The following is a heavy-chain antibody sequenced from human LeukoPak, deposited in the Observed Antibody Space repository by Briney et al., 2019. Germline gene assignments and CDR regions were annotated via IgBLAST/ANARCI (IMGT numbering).Heavy chain of an antibody. V-gene: IGHV4-59*11. CDR3: AKYGPGSYYPPRNYYYYYMDV. D-gene: IGHD3-10*01. CDR2: IYYSGST. Sequence: SETLSLTCTVSGGSISSHYWSWIRQPPGKGLEWIGYIYYSGSTNYNPSLKSRVTISVDTSKNQFSLKLSSVTAADTAVYYCAKYGPGSYYPPRNYYYYYMDVWGKGTTVTVSS. CDR1: GGSISSHY. J-gene: IGHJ6*03.